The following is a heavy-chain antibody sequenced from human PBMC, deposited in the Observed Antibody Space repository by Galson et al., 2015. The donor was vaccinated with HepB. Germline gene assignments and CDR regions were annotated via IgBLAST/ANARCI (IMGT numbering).Heavy chain of an antibody. D-gene: IGHD5-12*01. Sequence: SLRLSCAASGFTFSNAWMNWVRQAPGKGLEWVGRIKSKTDGGTTDYAAPVKGRFTISRDDSKNTLYLQMNSLKTEDTAVYYCTTTSTLYSGYDWGFDYWGQGTLVTVSS. J-gene: IGHJ4*02. V-gene: IGHV3-15*07. CDR2: IKSKTDGGTT. CDR1: GFTFSNAW. CDR3: TTTSTLYSGYDWGFDY.